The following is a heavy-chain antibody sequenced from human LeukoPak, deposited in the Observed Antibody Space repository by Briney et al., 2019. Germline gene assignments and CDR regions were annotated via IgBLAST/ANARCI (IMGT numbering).Heavy chain of an antibody. CDR1: GGSISSYY. CDR3: ARGQAVALRDFDY. J-gene: IGHJ4*02. V-gene: IGHV4-59*08. Sequence: SETLSLTCTVSGGSISSYYWSWIRQPPGKGLEWIGYIYYSGSTNYNPSLKSRVTISVDTSKNQFSLKLSSVTAADTAVYYCARGQAVALRDFDYWGQGTLVTVSS. D-gene: IGHD6-19*01. CDR2: IYYSGST.